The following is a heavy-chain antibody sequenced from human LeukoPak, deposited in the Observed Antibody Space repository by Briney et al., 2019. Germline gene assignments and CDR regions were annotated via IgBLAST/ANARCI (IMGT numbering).Heavy chain of an antibody. Sequence: PGGSLRLSCAASGFTFSRYSMNWVRQAPGKGLEWASSISISSSFIYYADSVKGRFTISRDSAKNSLYLQMNSLRAEDTAVYYCARDPPLGSCSTISCPHLDYWGQGTLVTVSS. V-gene: IGHV3-21*01. J-gene: IGHJ4*02. CDR2: ISISSSFI. CDR3: ARDPPLGSCSTISCPHLDY. CDR1: GFTFSRYS. D-gene: IGHD2-2*01.